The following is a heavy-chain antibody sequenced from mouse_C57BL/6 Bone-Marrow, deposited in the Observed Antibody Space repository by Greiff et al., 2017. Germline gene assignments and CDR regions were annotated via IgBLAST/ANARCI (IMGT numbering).Heavy chain of an antibody. CDR3: ARCYYYGSSYGYFDV. V-gene: IGHV1-26*01. CDR1: GYTFTDYY. Sequence: VQLQQSGPELVKPGASVKISCKASGYTFTDYYMNWVKQSHGKSLEWIGDINPNNGGTSYNQKFKGKATLTVDKSSSTAYMELRSLTSEDSAVYYCARCYYYGSSYGYFDVGGTGTTVTVSS. J-gene: IGHJ1*03. CDR2: INPNNGGT. D-gene: IGHD1-1*01.